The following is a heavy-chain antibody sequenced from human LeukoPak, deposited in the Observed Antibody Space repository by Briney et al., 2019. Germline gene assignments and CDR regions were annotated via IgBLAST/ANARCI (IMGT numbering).Heavy chain of an antibody. CDR3: ARPPGPGNYYYYMDV. V-gene: IGHV3-48*01. CDR2: ISSSSSTI. Sequence: GGSLRLSCAASGFTFSSYSMNWVRQAPGKGLEWVSYISSSSSTIYYADSVEGRFTISRDNAKNSLYLQMNSLRAEDTAVYYCARPPGPGNYYYYMDVWGKGTTVTVSS. CDR1: GFTFSSYS. J-gene: IGHJ6*03. D-gene: IGHD3-10*01.